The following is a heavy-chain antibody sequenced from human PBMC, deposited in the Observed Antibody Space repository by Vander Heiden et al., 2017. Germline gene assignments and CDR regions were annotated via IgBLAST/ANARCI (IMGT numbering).Heavy chain of an antibody. J-gene: IGHJ1*01. V-gene: IGHV7-4-1*02. CDR1: GYTFTTYA. CDR3: AMYTGSYHEYFHH. CDR2: INTGTGKP. D-gene: IGHD1-26*01. Sequence: VQLVQSGSELKKPGASVKVSCKASGYTFTTYAITWVRQAPGQGLEWMGWINTGTGKPTYAQDFTGRFVFYSDTSVSTAYLQISSLKAEDTAVYYCAMYTGSYHEYFHHWGQGTLVTVSS.